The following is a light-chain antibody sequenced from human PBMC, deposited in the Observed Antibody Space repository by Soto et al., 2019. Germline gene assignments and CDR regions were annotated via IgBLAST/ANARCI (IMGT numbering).Light chain of an antibody. CDR1: QSITNNY. CDR3: QQYESFLS. J-gene: IGKJ4*01. CDR2: GAS. Sequence: EIVLTQSPGTLSLSPGKRATLSCRASQSITNNYLAWYEQKPGQAPRHLRDGASNRATGIPDRFSGSGSGKDFTLTINRLEPEVVACYYCQQYESFLSFGGGTKVEI. V-gene: IGKV3-20*01.